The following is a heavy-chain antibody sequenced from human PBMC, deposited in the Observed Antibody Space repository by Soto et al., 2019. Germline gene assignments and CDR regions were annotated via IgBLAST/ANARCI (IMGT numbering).Heavy chain of an antibody. CDR3: AREEKSSWYYFDY. CDR1: GGSISSYY. CDR2: IYYSGST. D-gene: IGHD6-13*01. V-gene: IGHV4-59*01. Sequence: SETLSLTCTVSGGSISSYYWSWIRQPPGKGLEWIGYIYYSGSTNYNPSLESRVTISVDTSKNQFSLKLSSVTAADTAVYYCAREEKSSWYYFDYWGQGTLVTVSS. J-gene: IGHJ4*02.